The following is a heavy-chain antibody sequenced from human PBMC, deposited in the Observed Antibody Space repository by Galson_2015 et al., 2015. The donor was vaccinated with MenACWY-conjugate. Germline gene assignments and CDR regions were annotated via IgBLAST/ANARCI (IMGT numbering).Heavy chain of an antibody. CDR2: ICSGTRT. J-gene: IGHJ5*02. V-gene: IGHV3-53*01. D-gene: IGHD3-16*01. Sequence: SLRLSCAASGFTVSTTCMSWVRQAPGKGLEWVSIICSGTRTFYADSVKGRFTISGDNSQNTVYLQMNSLRAEDTAMYYCARSGVGFGERWLDPWGQGTLVTVSS. CDR3: ARSGVGFGERWLDP. CDR1: GFTVSTTC.